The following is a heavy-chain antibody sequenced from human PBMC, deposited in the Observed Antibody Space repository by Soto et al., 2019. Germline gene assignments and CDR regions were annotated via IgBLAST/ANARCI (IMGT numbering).Heavy chain of an antibody. D-gene: IGHD1-26*01. Sequence: EVQLLESGGGLAQPGGSLRLSCAASGFTFSSYAMGWVRQAPGKGLEWVSVISATGGSTFFADPVKGRFTISRDNSKNTLYVQMNSLRAEDTAVYYCAKGRAGATAYSSLDYWGRGTLVTVSS. CDR2: ISATGGST. CDR3: AKGRAGATAYSSLDY. CDR1: GFTFSSYA. J-gene: IGHJ4*02. V-gene: IGHV3-23*01.